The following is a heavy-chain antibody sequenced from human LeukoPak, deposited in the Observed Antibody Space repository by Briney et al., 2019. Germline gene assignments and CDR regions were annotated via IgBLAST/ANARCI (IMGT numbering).Heavy chain of an antibody. V-gene: IGHV3-53*01. CDR1: GFTVGTNY. Sequence: GGSLRLSCAASGFTVGTNYMTWVRQAPGKGLEWVSVLYSGGSTYYADSVKGRFTISRDNSKNTLYLQMNSLRAEDTAVYFCARGGVTMIVPILWGQGTLVTVSS. D-gene: IGHD3-22*01. CDR2: LYSGGST. J-gene: IGHJ4*02. CDR3: ARGGVTMIVPIL.